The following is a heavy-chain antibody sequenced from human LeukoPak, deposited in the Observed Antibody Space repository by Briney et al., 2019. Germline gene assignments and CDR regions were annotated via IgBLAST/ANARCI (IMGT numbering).Heavy chain of an antibody. CDR3: ARGAAADLYYMDV. CDR1: GFTFNTYG. CDR2: INWNGGST. J-gene: IGHJ6*03. Sequence: GGSLRLSCAASGFTFNTYGMSWVRHSPGKGLEWVSGINWNGGSTGYADSVKGRFTMSRDNAKNSLYLQMNSLRAEDTALYYCARGAAADLYYMDVWGKGTTVTVSS. D-gene: IGHD6-13*01. V-gene: IGHV3-20*04.